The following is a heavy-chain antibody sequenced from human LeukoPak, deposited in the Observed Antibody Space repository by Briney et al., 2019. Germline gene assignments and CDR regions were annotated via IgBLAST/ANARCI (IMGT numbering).Heavy chain of an antibody. CDR2: MYTSGST. CDR1: GGSISSYY. J-gene: IGHJ4*02. CDR3: ARDVGSGYYHNFDY. D-gene: IGHD3-22*01. Sequence: SETLSLTRTVSGGSISSYYWSWIRQPAGKGLEWIGRMYTSGSTNYNPSLKSRVTMSVDTSKNQFSLKLSSVTAADTAVYYCARDVGSGYYHNFDYWGQGTLVTVSS. V-gene: IGHV4-4*07.